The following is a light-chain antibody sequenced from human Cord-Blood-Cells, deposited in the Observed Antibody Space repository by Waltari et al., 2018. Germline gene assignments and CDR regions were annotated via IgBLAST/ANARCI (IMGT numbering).Light chain of an antibody. J-gene: IGKJ4*01. V-gene: IGKV3-15*01. CDR1: QRVSSN. Sequence: EIVMQKSHATLSVSPGERATLSGRARQRVSSNLAWYQQTPGQAPRLLIYGASTRATGIPARFSGSGSGTEFTLTISSLQSEDFAVYYCQQYNNWPLTFGGGTKVEIK. CDR3: QQYNNWPLT. CDR2: GAS.